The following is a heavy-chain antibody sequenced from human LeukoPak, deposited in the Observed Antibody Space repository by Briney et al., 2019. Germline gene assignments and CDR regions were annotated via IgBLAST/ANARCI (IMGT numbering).Heavy chain of an antibody. J-gene: IGHJ5*02. CDR3: ATSYPSSGGNWFDP. V-gene: IGHV1-8*03. Sequence: ASVKVSCKASGYTFTSYDINWVRQATGQGLEWMGWMNPNSGNTGYAQKFQGRVTITRNTSISTAYMELSSLRSEDTAVYYCATSYPSSGGNWFDPWGQGTLVTVSS. CDR2: MNPNSGNT. CDR1: GYTFTSYD. D-gene: IGHD6-19*01.